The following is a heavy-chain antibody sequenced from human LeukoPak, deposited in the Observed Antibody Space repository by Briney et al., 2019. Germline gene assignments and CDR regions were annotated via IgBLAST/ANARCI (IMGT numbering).Heavy chain of an antibody. CDR2: ISYDGSNK. Sequence: GGSLRLSCAASGFTFSSYGMHWVRQAPGKGLEWVAVISYDGSNKYYADSVKGRFTISRDNSKNTLYLQMNSLRAEDTAVYYCARVTSSGWYSVGGWFDPWGQGTLVTVSS. J-gene: IGHJ5*02. CDR3: ARVTSSGWYSVGGWFDP. CDR1: GFTFSSYG. D-gene: IGHD6-19*01. V-gene: IGHV3-30*03.